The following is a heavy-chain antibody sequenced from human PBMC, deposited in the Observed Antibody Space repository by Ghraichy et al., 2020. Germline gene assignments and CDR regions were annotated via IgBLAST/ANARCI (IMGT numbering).Heavy chain of an antibody. CDR3: ARVGSSWPMADWYFNL. J-gene: IGHJ2*01. D-gene: IGHD6-13*01. CDR1: GFTFSIYD. CDR2: IGTASNT. Sequence: GGSLRLSCAASGFTFSIYDMHWVRQSTEKGLEWVSAIGTASNTFYLDSVKGRFTISRDNAKNSLYLQMNSLTVGDTAVYYCARVGSSWPMADWYFNLWGRGTLVTVSS. V-gene: IGHV3-13*01.